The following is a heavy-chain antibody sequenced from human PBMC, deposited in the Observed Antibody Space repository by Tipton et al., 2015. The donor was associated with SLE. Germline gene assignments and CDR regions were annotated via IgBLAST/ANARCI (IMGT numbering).Heavy chain of an antibody. CDR1: VYSISSSHW. Sequence: TLSLTCNVSVYSISSSHWWGWIRQPPGKGLEWIGHIYYGGTIYYNPSLKSRVTISVDKSKNQFSLKLSSVTVADTAVYYGAKDYNHDNADYNWGQGTLVIVSS. J-gene: IGHJ4*02. CDR2: IYYGGTI. D-gene: IGHD4-17*01. CDR3: AKDYNHDNADYN. V-gene: IGHV4-28*03.